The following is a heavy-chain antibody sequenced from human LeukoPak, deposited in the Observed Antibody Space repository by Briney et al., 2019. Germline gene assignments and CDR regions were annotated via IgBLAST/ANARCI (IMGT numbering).Heavy chain of an antibody. V-gene: IGHV4-59*01. CDR2: IYYSGST. D-gene: IGHD3-9*01. CDR1: GGSISSYY. Sequence: PSETLSLTCAVSGGSISSYYWSWIRQPPGKGLEWIGYIYYSGSTNYNPSLKSRVTISVDTSKNQFSLKLRSVTAADTAVYYCARLTGYSSESWFDPWGQGTLVTVSS. CDR3: ARLTGYSSESWFDP. J-gene: IGHJ5*02.